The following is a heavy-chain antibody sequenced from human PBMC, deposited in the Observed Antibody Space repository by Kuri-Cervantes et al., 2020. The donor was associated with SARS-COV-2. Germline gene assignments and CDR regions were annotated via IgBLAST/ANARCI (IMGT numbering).Heavy chain of an antibody. V-gene: IGHV4-39*01. CDR1: GGSISSSSYY. D-gene: IGHD1-26*01. CDR3: ARQSLGGWHYYGMDV. CDR2: IYYSGST. Sequence: GSLRLSCTVSGGSISSSSYYWGWIRQPPGKGLEWIGSIYYSGSTYYNPSLKSRVTISVDTSKNQFSLKLSSVTAADTAVYYCARQSLGGWHYYGMDVWGQGTTVTVSS. J-gene: IGHJ6*02.